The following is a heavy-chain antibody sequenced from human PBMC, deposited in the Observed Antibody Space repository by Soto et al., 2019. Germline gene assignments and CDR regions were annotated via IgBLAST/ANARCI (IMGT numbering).Heavy chain of an antibody. CDR3: ARAYCSGGSCYIHYFDY. CDR2: IYSGGST. Sequence: GGSLRLSCAASGFTVSSNYMSWVRQAPGKGLEWVSVIYSGGSTYYDYSVKGRFPISRDNSKNTLYLQMNSLRAEDTAVYYCARAYCSGGSCYIHYFDYWGQGTLVTVSS. V-gene: IGHV3-66*01. J-gene: IGHJ4*02. D-gene: IGHD2-15*01. CDR1: GFTVSSNY.